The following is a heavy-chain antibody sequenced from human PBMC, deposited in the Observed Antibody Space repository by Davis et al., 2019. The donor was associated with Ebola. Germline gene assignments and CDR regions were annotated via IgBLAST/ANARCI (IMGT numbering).Heavy chain of an antibody. CDR1: GGSISSGDYY. V-gene: IGHV4-30-4*01. Sequence: SETLSLTCTVSGGSISSGDYYWSWIRQPPGKGLEWIGYIYYSGSTYYNPSLKSRVTISVDTSKNQFSLKLSSVTAADTAVYYCARVYSSGWYGWFDPWGQGTLVTVSS. CDR3: ARVYSSGWYGWFDP. D-gene: IGHD6-19*01. CDR2: IYYSGST. J-gene: IGHJ5*02.